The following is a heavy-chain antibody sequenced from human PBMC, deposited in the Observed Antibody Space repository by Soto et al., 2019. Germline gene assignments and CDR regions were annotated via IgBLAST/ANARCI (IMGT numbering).Heavy chain of an antibody. D-gene: IGHD3-22*01. J-gene: IGHJ3*02. CDR3: ARKLRGYYYDTSGTSDPDAFDI. V-gene: IGHV5-10-1*01. CDR1: GYSFTSYW. CDR2: IDPSDSYT. Sequence: GESLKISCKCSGYSFTSYWISWVRQMPGKGLEWMGRIDPSDSYTNYSPSFQGHVTISADKSISTAYLQWSSLKASDTAMYYCARKLRGYYYDTSGTSDPDAFDIWGQGTMVTVSS.